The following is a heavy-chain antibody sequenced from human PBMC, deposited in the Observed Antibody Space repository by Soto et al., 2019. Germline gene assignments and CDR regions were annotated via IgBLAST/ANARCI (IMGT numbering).Heavy chain of an antibody. CDR1: GFTFTNYS. CDR2: ITGNSVHI. Sequence: GGSLRLSCEASGFTFTNYSMNWVRQAPGKGLDWVSSITGNSVHIIYADSVKGRFTVSRDNAKNSLYLQMNSLRAEDTAVYYCARFETEAGAAAIEDWGQGTLVTVSS. CDR3: ARFETEAGAAAIED. V-gene: IGHV3-21*01. J-gene: IGHJ4*02. D-gene: IGHD3-9*01.